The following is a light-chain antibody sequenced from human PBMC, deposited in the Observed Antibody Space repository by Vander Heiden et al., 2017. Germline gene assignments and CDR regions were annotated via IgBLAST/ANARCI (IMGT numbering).Light chain of an antibody. CDR2: KVS. CDR3: MQVTHWPHT. CDR1: QSLVHSDGNTY. Sequence: DVVMTQSPLSLAVTLGQPASISGRSSQSLVHSDGNTYLSWFQQRPGQSPRHLIYKVSNRDSGVPDRFSGSGSGTDFTLKISRVEAEDVAYYFCMQVTHWPHTFGPGTKVDIK. V-gene: IGKV2-30*02. J-gene: IGKJ3*01.